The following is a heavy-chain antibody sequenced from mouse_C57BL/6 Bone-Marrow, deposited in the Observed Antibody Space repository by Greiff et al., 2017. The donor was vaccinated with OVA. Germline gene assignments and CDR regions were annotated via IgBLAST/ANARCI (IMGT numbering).Heavy chain of an antibody. V-gene: IGHV5-12*01. CDR2: ISNGGGST. CDR1: GFTFSDYY. CDR3: ARGDDWYFDV. D-gene: IGHD3-3*01. Sequence: EVKLVESGGGLVQPGGSLKLSCAASGFTFSDYYMYWVRQTPEKRLEWVAYISNGGGSTYYPDTVKGRFTITRDNAKNTLYLQMSRLKSEDTAMYYCARGDDWYFDVWGTGTTVTVSA. J-gene: IGHJ1*03.